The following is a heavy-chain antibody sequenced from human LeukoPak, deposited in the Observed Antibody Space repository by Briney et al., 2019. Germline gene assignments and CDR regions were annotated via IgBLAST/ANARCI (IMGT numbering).Heavy chain of an antibody. D-gene: IGHD5-12*01. Sequence: SETLSLTCTVSGDSISSYFWCWIRQPPGKGLEWIGCLYYSGRTNYSPSLTSRVTLSADTSKNQFSLKLNSVTAADSAIYYCARDYSGYGFDYWGQGTLVTVSS. CDR2: LYYSGRT. J-gene: IGHJ4*02. V-gene: IGHV4-59*01. CDR1: GDSISSYF. CDR3: ARDYSGYGFDY.